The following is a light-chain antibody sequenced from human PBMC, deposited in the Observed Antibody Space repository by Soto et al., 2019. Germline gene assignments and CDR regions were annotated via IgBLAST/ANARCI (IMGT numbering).Light chain of an antibody. J-gene: IGKJ2*01. CDR2: SIS. Sequence: EIVLTQSLGTLSLSPGEGATLSCRASETVIDGYLAWYQQKPGQAPRLLMYSISSRPAGISDRFSGSGSGTDFTLPIARLEAEDSALYFCQQYVTAPFTFGQGTKLQIK. V-gene: IGKV3-20*01. CDR3: QQYVTAPFT. CDR1: ETVIDGY.